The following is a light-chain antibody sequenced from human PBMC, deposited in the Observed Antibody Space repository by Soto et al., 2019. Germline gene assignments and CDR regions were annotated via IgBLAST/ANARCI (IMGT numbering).Light chain of an antibody. V-gene: IGLV2-14*01. J-gene: IGLJ1*01. CDR3: ASYTRSSGLDV. CDR2: EVS. Sequence: QSALTQPASVSGSPGQSITISCTGTSRDVGGYNFVSWYQQHPGKAPKLMIYEVSNRPSGVSNHFSGSKSGNTASLTISGLQAEDEADYYCASYTRSSGLDVFGTGTKLTVL. CDR1: SRDVGGYNF.